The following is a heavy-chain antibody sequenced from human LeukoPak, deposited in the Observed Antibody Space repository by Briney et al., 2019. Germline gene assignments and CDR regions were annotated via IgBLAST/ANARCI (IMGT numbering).Heavy chain of an antibody. D-gene: IGHD1-26*01. J-gene: IGHJ4*02. CDR3: ARGVVGYFDY. CDR2: IYYSGST. Sequence: SETLSLTCTVSGGSISSYYWSWIRQPPGKGLEWIGYIYYSGSTSYNPSLKSRVTISVDTSKNQFSLKLSSVTAADTAVYYCARGVVGYFDYWGQGTLVTVSS. V-gene: IGHV4-59*08. CDR1: GGSISSYY.